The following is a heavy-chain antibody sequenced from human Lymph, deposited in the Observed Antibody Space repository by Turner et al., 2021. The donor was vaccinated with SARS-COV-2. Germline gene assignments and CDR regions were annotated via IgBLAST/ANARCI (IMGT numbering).Heavy chain of an antibody. D-gene: IGHD2-15*01. Sequence: EVQLVESGGGVVQPGGSLSRSCAACGFTFDDYAMHWVRQAPGKGLEWVSLISGDGGGTYYADSVKGRFTISRDNSKNSLSLQMNSLRAEDTALYYCAKDPGYCSGGSCYSRTYFDFWGQGTLVTVSA. J-gene: IGHJ4*02. V-gene: IGHV3-43*02. CDR3: AKDPGYCSGGSCYSRTYFDF. CDR1: GFTFDDYA. CDR2: ISGDGGGT.